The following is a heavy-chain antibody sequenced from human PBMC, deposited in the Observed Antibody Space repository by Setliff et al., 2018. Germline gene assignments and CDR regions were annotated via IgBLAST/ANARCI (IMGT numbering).Heavy chain of an antibody. CDR1: GGSISSGSYY. J-gene: IGHJ4*02. D-gene: IGHD6-19*01. CDR2: IYTSGST. CDR3: TRRQWLTTDIDY. Sequence: PSETLSLTCTVSGGSISSGSYYWSWIRQPAGKGLEWIGRIYTSGSTNYNPSLKSRVTISVDTSKNQFSLKLSSVTAADTAVYYCTRRQWLTTDIDYWGQGTLVTVSS. V-gene: IGHV4-61*02.